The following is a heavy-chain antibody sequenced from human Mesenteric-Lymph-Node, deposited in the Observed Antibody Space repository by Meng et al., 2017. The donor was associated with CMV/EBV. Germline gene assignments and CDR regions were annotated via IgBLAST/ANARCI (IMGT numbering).Heavy chain of an antibody. D-gene: IGHD3-10*01. CDR3: TRGGRGATREDTFDI. V-gene: IGHV3-21*01. J-gene: IGHJ3*02. CDR1: GFTFSSYS. CDR2: IGSISNPI. Sequence: LKISCAASGFTFSSYSLNWVRQAPGKGLEWVASIGSISNPIFYADALKGRFTISRDNAKESLFLQMDSLRAEDTAIYYCTRGGRGATREDTFDIWGQGTMVTVSS.